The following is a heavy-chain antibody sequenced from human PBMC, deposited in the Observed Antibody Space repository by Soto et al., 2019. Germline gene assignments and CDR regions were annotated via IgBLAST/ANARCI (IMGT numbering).Heavy chain of an antibody. CDR2: IYYSGST. D-gene: IGHD3-3*01. J-gene: IGHJ4*02. Sequence: ETLSLTCTVSGGSIRSYYWSWIRQPPGKGLEWIGYIYYSGSTNYNPSLKSRVTISVDTSKNQFSLKLSSVTAADTAVYYCARHLQTPVTIFGVVNDPHFDYWGQGTLVTVSS. V-gene: IGHV4-59*08. CDR1: GGSIRSYY. CDR3: ARHLQTPVTIFGVVNDPHFDY.